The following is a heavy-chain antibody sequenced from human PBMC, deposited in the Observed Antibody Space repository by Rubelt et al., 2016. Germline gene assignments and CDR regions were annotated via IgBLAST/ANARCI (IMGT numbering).Heavy chain of an antibody. CDR1: GYTFTSYG. V-gene: IGHV1-18*01. J-gene: IGHJ6*02. CDR2: ISAYNGNT. Sequence: QVQLVQSGAEVKKPGASVKVSCKASGYTFTSYGISWVRQAPGQGLEWMGWISAYNGNTNYAQKLQGRVTMTTDTSTSTAYMELRSLRSDETAVYYCARSYSNYQDGYYYYYGMDVWGQGTTVTVSS. CDR3: ARSYSNYQDGYYYYYGMDV. D-gene: IGHD4-11*01.